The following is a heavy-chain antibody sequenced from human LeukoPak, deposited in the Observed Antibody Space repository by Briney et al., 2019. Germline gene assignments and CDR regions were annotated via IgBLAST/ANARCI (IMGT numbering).Heavy chain of an antibody. D-gene: IGHD6-13*01. CDR2: IKEDRSEK. CDR1: GFRFSNYW. Sequence: GGSLRLSCAPSGFRFSNYWMSWVRQAPVKGLEWLANIKEDRSEKYYLDSVKGRFTISRDNAQNSLYLQMNSLRAEDTAVYYCARIDSSSWHMDGMDVWGQGTTVTVSS. V-gene: IGHV3-7*04. CDR3: ARIDSSSWHMDGMDV. J-gene: IGHJ6*02.